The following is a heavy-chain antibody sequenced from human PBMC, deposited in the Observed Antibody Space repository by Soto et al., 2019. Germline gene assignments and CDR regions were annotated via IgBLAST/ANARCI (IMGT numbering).Heavy chain of an antibody. D-gene: IGHD5-18*01. V-gene: IGHV3-30*18. Sequence: QVQLVESGGGVVQPGRSLRLSCAASGFTFSSYGMHWVRQAPGKGLEWVAVISYDGSNKYYGDSVKGRFTISRDNSKNTLYLQMNSLRAEDTAVYYCAKDPGGWIQLWLPLDYWGQGTLVTVSS. J-gene: IGHJ4*02. CDR1: GFTFSSYG. CDR2: ISYDGSNK. CDR3: AKDPGGWIQLWLPLDY.